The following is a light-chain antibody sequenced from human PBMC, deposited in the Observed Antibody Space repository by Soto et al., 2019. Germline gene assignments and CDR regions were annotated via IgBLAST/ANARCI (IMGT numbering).Light chain of an antibody. CDR2: GAS. Sequence: EIVMTQSPATLSVSPGERATLSCRASQSVSNNYLAWYQQKPGQAPRLLIYGASNRATGIPDRFSGSGSGTDFTLTISRLEPEDFAVYDCQQYGSSGTFGQGTKV. V-gene: IGKV3-20*01. J-gene: IGKJ1*01. CDR3: QQYGSSGT. CDR1: QSVSNNY.